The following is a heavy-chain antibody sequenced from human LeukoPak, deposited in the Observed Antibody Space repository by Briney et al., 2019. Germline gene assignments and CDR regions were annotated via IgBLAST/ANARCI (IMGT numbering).Heavy chain of an antibody. CDR3: ARVDTGRGGGWVPFDY. CDR1: GLAVISNY. V-gene: IGHV3-66*02. J-gene: IGHJ4*02. CDR2: IYTDGSR. D-gene: IGHD5-24*01. Sequence: PGGSLRLSCAASGLAVISNYMTWVRQDPGKGLQWVSVIYTDGSRYYADSVKGRFTISRDNSKNTVYLQMNSLRSEDTAVYYCARVDTGRGGGWVPFDYWGQGTLVTVSS.